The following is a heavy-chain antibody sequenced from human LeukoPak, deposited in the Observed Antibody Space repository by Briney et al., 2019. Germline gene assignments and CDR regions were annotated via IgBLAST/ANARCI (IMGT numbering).Heavy chain of an antibody. J-gene: IGHJ4*02. CDR2: ISGSGGST. D-gene: IGHD1/OR15-1a*01. Sequence: GGSLRLSCAASGFTFSSYAMSWVRQAPGKGLEWVSAISGSGGSTYYADSVKGRFTISRDNAKNSLYLQMNSLRAEDTAVYYCARVTKTLDFDYWGQGTLVTVSS. V-gene: IGHV3-23*01. CDR3: ARVTKTLDFDY. CDR1: GFTFSSYA.